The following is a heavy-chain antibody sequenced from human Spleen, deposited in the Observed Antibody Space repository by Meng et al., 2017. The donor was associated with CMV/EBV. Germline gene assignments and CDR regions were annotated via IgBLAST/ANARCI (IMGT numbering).Heavy chain of an antibody. CDR3: ARGSYDFWSGYYQVYGMDV. V-gene: IGHV3-74*01. CDR2: INSDGSST. Sequence: GGSLRLSCVASGFTFSSYWMHWVRQAPGKGLVWVSRINSDGSSTSYADSVKGRFTISRDNAKNTLYLQMNSLRAEDTAVYYCARGSYDFWSGYYQVYGMDVWGQGTTVTVSS. J-gene: IGHJ6*02. CDR1: GFTFSSYW. D-gene: IGHD3-3*01.